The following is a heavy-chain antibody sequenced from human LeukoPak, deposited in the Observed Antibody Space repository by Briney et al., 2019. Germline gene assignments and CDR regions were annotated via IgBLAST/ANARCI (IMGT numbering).Heavy chain of an antibody. J-gene: IGHJ4*02. CDR3: AVGRKETIGYRTNGVCYDY. V-gene: IGHV1-46*01. Sequence: ASVKVSCKASGYTFTSYYMHWVRQAPGQGLEWMGIINPSGGSTSYAQKFQGRVTMTRDTSTSTVYMELSSLRSEDTAVYYCAVGRKETIGYRTNGVCYDYWGQGTLVTVSS. CDR1: GYTFTSYY. CDR2: INPSGGST. D-gene: IGHD2-8*01.